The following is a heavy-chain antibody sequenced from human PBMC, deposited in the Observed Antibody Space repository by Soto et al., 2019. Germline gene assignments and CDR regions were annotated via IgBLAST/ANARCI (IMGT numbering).Heavy chain of an antibody. CDR2: ISGSGDST. CDR3: ARRGSGSYYDY. V-gene: IGHV3-23*01. CDR1: GFTFSNYA. D-gene: IGHD1-26*01. Sequence: EVQLLESGGGLVQPGGSLRLSCAASGFTFSNYAMNWVRQAPVKGLEWVSVISGSGDSTYHADSVKGRFTISRDNSKNTLYLQLNSLRAEDTAVYYCARRGSGSYYDYWGQGTPVTVSS. J-gene: IGHJ4*02.